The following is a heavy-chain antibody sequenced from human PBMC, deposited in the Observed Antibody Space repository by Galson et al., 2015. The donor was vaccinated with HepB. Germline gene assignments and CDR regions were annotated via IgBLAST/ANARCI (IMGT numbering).Heavy chain of an antibody. CDR3: AKDPTPDYDFWSGPTHDY. CDR2: IYSGGST. V-gene: IGHV3-23*03. D-gene: IGHD3-3*01. J-gene: IGHJ4*02. CDR1: GFTFSSYA. Sequence: SLRLSCAASGFTFSSYAMSWVRQAPGKGLEWVSVIYSGGSTYYADSAKGRFTISRDNSKNTLYLQMNSLRAEDTAVYYCAKDPTPDYDFWSGPTHDYWGQGTLVTVSS.